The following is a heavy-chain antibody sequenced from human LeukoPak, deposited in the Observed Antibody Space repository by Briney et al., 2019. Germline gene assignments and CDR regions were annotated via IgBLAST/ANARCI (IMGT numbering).Heavy chain of an antibody. CDR2: IIPIFGTA. Sequence: SVKVSCKASGYTFTGYYMHWVRQAPGQGLEWMGGIIPIFGTANYAQKFQGRVTITADKSTSTAYMELSSLRSEDTAVYYCARGIMNDADYYYYYYYMDVWGKGTTVTVSS. V-gene: IGHV1-69*06. D-gene: IGHD1-1*01. CDR3: ARGIMNDADYYYYYYYMDV. J-gene: IGHJ6*03. CDR1: GYTFTGYY.